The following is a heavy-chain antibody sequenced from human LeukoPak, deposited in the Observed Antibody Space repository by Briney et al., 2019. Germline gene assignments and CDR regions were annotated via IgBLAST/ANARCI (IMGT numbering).Heavy chain of an antibody. CDR3: ARHYYDSRGSYYYYYMDV. CDR2: ISTYNGNT. J-gene: IGHJ6*03. V-gene: IGHV1-18*01. CDR1: GYTFTSYG. D-gene: IGHD3-22*01. Sequence: ASVKVSCKASGYTFTSYGISWVRQAPGQGLEWMGWISTYNGNTNYAQKLQGRVTMTTDTSTSTAYMELRSLRSDDTAVNYCARHYYDSRGSYYYYYMDVWGKGTTVTVSS.